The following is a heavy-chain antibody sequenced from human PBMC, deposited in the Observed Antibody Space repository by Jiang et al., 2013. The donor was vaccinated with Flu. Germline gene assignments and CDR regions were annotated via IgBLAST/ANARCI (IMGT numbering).Heavy chain of an antibody. CDR1: GFSLSTSVVA. D-gene: IGHD4-17*01. V-gene: IGHV2-5*02. CDR3: AHRYGGYFDY. CDR2: IYGEGEK. Sequence: KPTQTLTLTCSFSGFSLSTSVVAVGWIRQPPGEALEWLALIYGEGEKHYSPSLKSRLSITKDTSKNQVVLTLTNMDPVDTATYYCAHRYGGYFDYWGQGTLVHRLL. J-gene: IGHJ4*02.